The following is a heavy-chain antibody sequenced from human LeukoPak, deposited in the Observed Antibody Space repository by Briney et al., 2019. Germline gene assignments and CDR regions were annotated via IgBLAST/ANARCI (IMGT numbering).Heavy chain of an antibody. Sequence: ASVMVSCKASGYTFTSYGISWVRQAPGQGLEWMAWISANNGETRYAQNLQGRVTMTTDTSTSTAYMELRSLRSDDTAVYYCARVPPSAHQMLSSDYWGQGTQVTVSS. V-gene: IGHV1-18*04. D-gene: IGHD2-2*01. CDR2: ISANNGET. J-gene: IGHJ4*02. CDR3: ARVPPSAHQMLSSDY. CDR1: GYTFTSYG.